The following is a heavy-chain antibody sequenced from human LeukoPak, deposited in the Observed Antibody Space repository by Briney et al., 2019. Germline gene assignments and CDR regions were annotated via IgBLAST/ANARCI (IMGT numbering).Heavy chain of an antibody. D-gene: IGHD3-9*01. CDR3: AREVGYYDILTGKIDY. J-gene: IGHJ4*02. CDR1: GFTFSSYS. CDR2: ISSSSSYI. V-gene: IGHV3-21*01. Sequence: PGGSLRLSCAASGFTFSSYSMNWVRQAPGKGLEWVSSISSSSSYIYYADSVKGRFTISRDNAKNSLYLQMNSLRAEDTAVYYCAREVGYYDILTGKIDYWGQGTPVTVSS.